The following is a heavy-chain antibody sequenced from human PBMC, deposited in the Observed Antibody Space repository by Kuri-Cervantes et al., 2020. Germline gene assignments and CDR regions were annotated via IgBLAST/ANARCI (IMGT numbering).Heavy chain of an antibody. CDR3: ARVPGYSSSWYGPWFDP. Sequence: SETLSLTCTVSGESIISYYWSWIRQPPGKGLEWMGYIYYTGSTNYNPPLKSRVTISVDTSKNQFSLKLGSVTAADTAVYYCARVPGYSSSWYGPWFDPWGQGTLVTVSS. CDR2: IYYTGST. D-gene: IGHD6-13*01. CDR1: GESIISYY. J-gene: IGHJ5*02. V-gene: IGHV4-59*12.